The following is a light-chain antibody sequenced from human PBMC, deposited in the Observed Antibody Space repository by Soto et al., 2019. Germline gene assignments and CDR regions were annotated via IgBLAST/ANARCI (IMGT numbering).Light chain of an antibody. V-gene: IGKV3-15*01. CDR2: GIS. Sequence: EIVMTQSPVTLSVSPGERVTLSCRASQSLATNLAWYQQTPGQTPRLVIYGISARASGIPGRFSGSGFGTDFTLTIGSLQPEDSAVYYCQQYLDWPLTFGGGTKVEI. J-gene: IGKJ4*01. CDR3: QQYLDWPLT. CDR1: QSLATN.